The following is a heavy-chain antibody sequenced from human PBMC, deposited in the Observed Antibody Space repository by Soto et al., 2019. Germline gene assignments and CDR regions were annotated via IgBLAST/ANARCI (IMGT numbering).Heavy chain of an antibody. CDR3: ARTAGGRVRGALDI. CDR1: GFTFSSYG. Sequence: EESGGGVVQPGTSLRLSCVASGFTFSSYGMHWVRQAPGKGLEWVAVIPNTENKKYYADSVKGRFTISRDNSKNTLFLQMDSLMSEDTAMYYCARTAGGRVRGALDIWGQGTMVTVS. D-gene: IGHD6-13*01. J-gene: IGHJ3*02. CDR2: IPNTENKK. V-gene: IGHV3-30-3*01.